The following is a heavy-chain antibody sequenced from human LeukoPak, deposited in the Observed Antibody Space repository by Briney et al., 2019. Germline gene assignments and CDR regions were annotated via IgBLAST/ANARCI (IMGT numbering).Heavy chain of an antibody. Sequence: SETLSLTCAVYGGSFCGYYWSWIRQPPGKGLEWIGEINHSGSANYNPSLKSRVTISVDTSKNQFSLKLSSVTAADTAVYYCARDPNWNDSYWGQGTLVTVSS. V-gene: IGHV4-34*01. D-gene: IGHD1-20*01. CDR1: GGSFCGYY. J-gene: IGHJ4*02. CDR2: INHSGSA. CDR3: ARDPNWNDSY.